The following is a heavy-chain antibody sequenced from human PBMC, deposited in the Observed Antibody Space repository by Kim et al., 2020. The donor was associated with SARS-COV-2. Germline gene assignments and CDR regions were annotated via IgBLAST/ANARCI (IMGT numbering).Heavy chain of an antibody. D-gene: IGHD4-17*01. CDR3: ARDGYGDYGAFDY. CDR2: IWYDGSNK. V-gene: IGHV3-33*01. CDR1: GFTFSSYG. J-gene: IGHJ4*02. Sequence: GGSLRLSCAASGFTFSSYGMHWVRQAPGKGLEWVAVIWYDGSNKYYADSVKGRFTISRDNSKNTLYLQMNSLRAEDTAVYYCARDGYGDYGAFDYCGQGTLVTVSS.